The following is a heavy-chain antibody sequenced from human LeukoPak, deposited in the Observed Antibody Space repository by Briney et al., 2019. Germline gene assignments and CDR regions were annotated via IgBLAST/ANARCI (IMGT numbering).Heavy chain of an antibody. J-gene: IGHJ4*02. CDR3: ARDLRGYLDY. CDR1: SSFNIYW. V-gene: IGHV5-51*01. CDR2: IYPGDSDT. Sequence: GESLKISCKSSFNIYWIAWVRQMPGKGLEWMGIIYPGDSDTRYSPSFQGQVTISADKTISTAYLQWSSLKASDTAMYYCARDLRGYLDYWGQGTLVTVSS. D-gene: IGHD3-22*01.